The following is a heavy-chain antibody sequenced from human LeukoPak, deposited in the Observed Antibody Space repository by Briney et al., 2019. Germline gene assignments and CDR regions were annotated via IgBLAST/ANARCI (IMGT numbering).Heavy chain of an antibody. D-gene: IGHD1-20*01. CDR1: GGSISSFY. CDR2: IYSSGSI. Sequence: PAETLSLTCTVSGGSISSFYWSWIRQPAGKGLECIGCIYSSGSINYNPSLNSRVTMSVDTSKNQFSLKLSSVTAADTAVYYCARRNWNYWYFDLWGRGTLVTVSS. CDR3: ARRNWNYWYFDL. J-gene: IGHJ2*01. V-gene: IGHV4-4*07.